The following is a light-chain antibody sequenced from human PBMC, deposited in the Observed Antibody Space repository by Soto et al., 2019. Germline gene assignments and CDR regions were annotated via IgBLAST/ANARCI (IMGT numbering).Light chain of an antibody. CDR3: CSYATTFYV. CDR2: DVS. J-gene: IGLJ1*01. Sequence: QSLLTQARWVSGSPGQSFTISCTGPTIDVDSSNYVSWYQQHPGKAPKLMIYDVSERPSGVPDRFSGSKSGSTASLTISGLQAEDEADYYCCSYATTFYVFGSGTKVTVL. V-gene: IGLV2-11*01. CDR1: TIDVDSSNY.